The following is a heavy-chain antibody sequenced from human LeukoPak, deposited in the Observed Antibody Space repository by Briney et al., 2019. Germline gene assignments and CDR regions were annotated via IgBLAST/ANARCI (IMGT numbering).Heavy chain of an antibody. CDR2: IIPILGIA. CDR3: ARDMSAFVLIVVATRYYFDY. Sequence: SVKVSCKASGGTFSSYAIGWVRQAPGQGLEWMGRIIPILGIANLAQKFQGRVTITADKSTSTAYMELSSLRSEDTAVYYCARDMSAFVLIVVATRYYFDYWGQGTLVTVSS. V-gene: IGHV1-69*04. CDR1: GGTFSSYA. J-gene: IGHJ4*02. D-gene: IGHD3-22*01.